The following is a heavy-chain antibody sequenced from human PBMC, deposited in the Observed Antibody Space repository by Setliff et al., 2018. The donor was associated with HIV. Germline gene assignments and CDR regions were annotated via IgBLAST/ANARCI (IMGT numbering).Heavy chain of an antibody. CDR2: IYWDDNK. CDR1: GFSLSNTRMG. J-gene: IGHJ4*02. V-gene: IGHV2-5*02. CDR3: AHSRMGVSGWPVFDS. Sequence: GSGPTLVNPTETLTLTCTVSGFSLSNTRMGVSWIRQPPGRALEWLGIIYWDDNKRYTPSLQDRLTITKDTFRHQVVLTMTNMAPVDTGTYYCAHSRMGVSGWPVFDSWGQGTLVTVSS. D-gene: IGHD3-16*01.